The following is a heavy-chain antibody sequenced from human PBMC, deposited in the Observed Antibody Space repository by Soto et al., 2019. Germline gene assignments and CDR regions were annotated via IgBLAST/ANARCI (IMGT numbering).Heavy chain of an antibody. CDR1: GFTFSSYS. CDR2: ISSSSSYI. CDR3: ARDSGSGSFLDWFDP. V-gene: IGHV3-21*01. Sequence: GGSLRLSCAASGFTFSSYSMNWVRQAPGKGLEWVSSISSSSSYIYYADSVKGRFTISRDSAKNSLYLQMNSLRAEDTAVYYCARDSGSGSFLDWFDPWGQGTLVTVSS. J-gene: IGHJ5*02. D-gene: IGHD3-10*01.